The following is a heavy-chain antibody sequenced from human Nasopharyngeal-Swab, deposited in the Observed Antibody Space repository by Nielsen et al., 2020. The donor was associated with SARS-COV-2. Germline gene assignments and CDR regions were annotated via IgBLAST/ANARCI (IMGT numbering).Heavy chain of an antibody. CDR2: ISGSGDNT. J-gene: IGHJ6*03. CDR3: AKDPSAAMDV. D-gene: IGHD6-13*01. Sequence: GESLKISCEASGFTFESYGMTWVRQAPGKGIEWVSTISGSGDNTHYADSVRGRFTISRDNSQRTVFLQMTSLRAEDTALYYCAKDPSAAMDVWGKGTTVIVSS. CDR1: GFTFESYG. V-gene: IGHV3-23*01.